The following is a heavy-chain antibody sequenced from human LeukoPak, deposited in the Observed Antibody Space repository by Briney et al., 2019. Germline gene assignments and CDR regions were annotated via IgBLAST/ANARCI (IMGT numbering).Heavy chain of an antibody. J-gene: IGHJ5*02. V-gene: IGHV3-30*03. CDR3: VREGVTWNL. D-gene: IGHD4-4*01. CDR1: GFTFSSYG. CDR2: ISYDGSNK. Sequence: GGSLRLSCAASGFTFSSYGMHWVRQAPGKGLEWVAVISYDGSNKYYADSVKGRFTISRDNSKNTLYLQMNSLRAEDTAVYYCVREGVTWNLWGQGTLVTVSS.